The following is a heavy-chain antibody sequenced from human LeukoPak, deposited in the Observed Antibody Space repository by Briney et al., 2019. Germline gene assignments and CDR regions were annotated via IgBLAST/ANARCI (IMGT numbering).Heavy chain of an antibody. CDR3: AREARYGAIFDH. CDR1: GDSLSSSNYY. V-gene: IGHV4-39*07. Sequence: PSETLSLTCTVPGDSLSSSNYYWGWIRQPPGRGLEWIGSDFHRGTTYSNPSLKTRVTMSVDTSKTQVSLELTSVTAADTAPYFCAREARYGAIFDHWGQGILVTVYS. D-gene: IGHD3-9*01. J-gene: IGHJ5*02. CDR2: DFHRGTT.